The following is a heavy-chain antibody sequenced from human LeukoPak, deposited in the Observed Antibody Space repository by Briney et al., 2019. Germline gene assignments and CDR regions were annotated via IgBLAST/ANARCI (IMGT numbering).Heavy chain of an antibody. D-gene: IGHD6-13*01. CDR2: ISDGGGST. J-gene: IGHJ4*02. Sequence: GGSLRLSCAAASFTFSNYAVSWVRQAPGKGLEWVSTISDGGGSTYYADSVKGRFTISRDNSKNTLYLQTNSLRAEDRAVYYCAKDIRYSSTWAFDYWGQGTLVTVSS. CDR1: SFTFSNYA. V-gene: IGHV3-23*01. CDR3: AKDIRYSSTWAFDY.